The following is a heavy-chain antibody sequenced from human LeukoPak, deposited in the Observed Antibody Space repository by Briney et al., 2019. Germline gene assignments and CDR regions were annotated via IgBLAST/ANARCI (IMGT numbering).Heavy chain of an antibody. D-gene: IGHD2-15*01. V-gene: IGHV3-7*01. CDR1: GFTFSSYW. J-gene: IGHJ3*02. CDR2: INQDGSTK. CDR3: ARASLYCSGGSCYSVRAFDI. Sequence: GGPLRLSCAASGFTFSSYWMNWGRQAPGTGLEWVANINQDGSTKYYLDSVKGRFTISRDNDKNSLYLQMNSLRAEDTAVYYCARASLYCSGGSCYSVRAFDIWGQGTMVTVSS.